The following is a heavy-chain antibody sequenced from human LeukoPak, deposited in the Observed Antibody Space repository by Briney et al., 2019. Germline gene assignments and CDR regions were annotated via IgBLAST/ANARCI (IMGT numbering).Heavy chain of an antibody. CDR1: GGSISSSSYY. Sequence: SETLSLTCTVSGGSISSSSYYWGWIRQPPGKGLEWTGSSYYSGSTYYNPSLKSRVTISVHTSKNQSSLRLSSVPAADTAVYYCARARLVLWFGERPGAFDIWGQGTMVTVSS. J-gene: IGHJ3*02. V-gene: IGHV4-39*01. D-gene: IGHD3-10*01. CDR3: ARARLVLWFGERPGAFDI. CDR2: SYYSGST.